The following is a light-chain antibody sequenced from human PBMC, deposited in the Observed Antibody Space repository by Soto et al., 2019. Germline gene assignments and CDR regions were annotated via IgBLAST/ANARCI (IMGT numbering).Light chain of an antibody. J-gene: IGLJ1*01. CDR3: AAWDDSLNGYYV. V-gene: IGLV1-44*01. CDR1: SSNIGSNT. Sequence: QAVVTQPPSASGTPGQRVSISCSGSSSNIGSNTVNWYQQLPGTAPKLVIYSNNQRPSGVPDRFSGSKSGTSASLAISGLQSEDEADYYCAAWDDSLNGYYVFGTGTKLTVL. CDR2: SNN.